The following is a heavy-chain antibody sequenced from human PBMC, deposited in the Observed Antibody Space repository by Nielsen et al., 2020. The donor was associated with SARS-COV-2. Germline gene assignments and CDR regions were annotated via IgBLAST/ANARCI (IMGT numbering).Heavy chain of an antibody. Sequence: GESLKISCVASGFTVSDYYMSWVRQAPGKGLEWLSYISSSGTNTEYADSVKGRFTISRDNSKNTLYLQMNSLRAEDTAVYYCAKTGDYFVVVPAATLDVWGQGTTVTVSS. D-gene: IGHD2-2*01. J-gene: IGHJ6*02. V-gene: IGHV3-11*03. CDR3: AKTGDYFVVVPAATLDV. CDR1: GFTVSDYY. CDR2: ISSSGTNT.